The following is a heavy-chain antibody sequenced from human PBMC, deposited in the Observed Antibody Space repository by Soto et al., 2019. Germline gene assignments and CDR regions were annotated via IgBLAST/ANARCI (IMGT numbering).Heavy chain of an antibody. CDR1: GGSNSSVGYY. V-gene: IGHV4-31*03. J-gene: IGHJ4*02. CDR3: ARWIDY. Sequence: SETLSLTCTVSGGSNSSVGYYWSWIRQHPGKGLEWIGYIYYSGSTYYNPSPKSRVTRAVDPSKKQFSLKLSSVTAADTALYDGARWIDYWGQGTLVTVSS. CDR2: IYYSGST. D-gene: IGHD2-2*03.